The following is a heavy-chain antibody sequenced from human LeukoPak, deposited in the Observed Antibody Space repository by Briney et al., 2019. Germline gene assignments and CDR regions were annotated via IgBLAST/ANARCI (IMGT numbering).Heavy chain of an antibody. CDR3: ARHPWLYDMLTGYSDLNYYYGMDV. CDR1: GNTFTSYG. CDR2: RSAYNGNT. J-gene: IGHJ6*02. V-gene: IGHV1-18*01. Sequence: ASVKVSCKASGNTFTSYGISWVRQAPGQGLEWMGWRSAYNGNTNYAQKLQGRVTMTTDTSTSTAYMELRSLRSDDTAVYYCARHPWLYDMLTGYSDLNYYYGMDVRGQGTTVTVSS. D-gene: IGHD3-9*01.